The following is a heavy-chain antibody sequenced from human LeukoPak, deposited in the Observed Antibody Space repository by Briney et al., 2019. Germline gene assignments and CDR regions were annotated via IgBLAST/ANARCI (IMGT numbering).Heavy chain of an antibody. CDR1: GFTLSSYS. CDR3: ARVGIAARTLYNWFDP. D-gene: IGHD6-6*01. Sequence: GGSLRLSCAASGFTLSSYSMNWVRQAPGKGLEWVLFISSSSSYIHYADSVKGRFTIPRDNAKNSLYLQMNSLRAEDTAVYYCARVGIAARTLYNWFDPWGEGTLVSVSS. V-gene: IGHV3-21*01. CDR2: ISSSSSYI. J-gene: IGHJ5*02.